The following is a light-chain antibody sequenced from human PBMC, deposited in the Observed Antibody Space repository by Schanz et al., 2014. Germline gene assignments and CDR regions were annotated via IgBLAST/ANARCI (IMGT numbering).Light chain of an antibody. CDR1: QSISSY. CDR3: QHET. J-gene: IGKJ2*01. Sequence: DIQLTQSPSSLSASVGDRVTITCRASQSISSYLNWYQQKPGKAPKLLIYAASTLQSGVPSRFSGSGSGTEFTITITSLQPDDFATYYCQHETFGQGTKLEIK. V-gene: IGKV1-39*01. CDR2: AAS.